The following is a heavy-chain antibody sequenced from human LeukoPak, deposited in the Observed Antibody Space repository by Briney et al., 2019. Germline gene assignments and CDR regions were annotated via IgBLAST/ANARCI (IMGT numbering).Heavy chain of an antibody. CDR3: ARGRDSSSWYPRTKNYYMDV. CDR1: GGSFSGYY. D-gene: IGHD6-13*01. CDR2: INHSGST. Sequence: PSETLSLTCAVYGGSFSGYYWSWIRQPPGKGLEWIGEINHSGSTNYHPSLKSRVTISVDTSKNQFSLKLSSVTAADTAVYYCARGRDSSSWYPRTKNYYMDVWGKGTTVTVSS. V-gene: IGHV4-34*01. J-gene: IGHJ6*03.